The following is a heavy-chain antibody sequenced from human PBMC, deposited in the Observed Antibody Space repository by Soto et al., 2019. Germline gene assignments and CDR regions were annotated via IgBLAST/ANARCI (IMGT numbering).Heavy chain of an antibody. D-gene: IGHD4-17*01. Sequence: PGGSLRLSCAASGFTFSDHYMDWVRQAPGKGLEWVGRTRNKANSYTTEYAASVKGRFTISRDDSKNSLYLQMNSLKTEDTAVYYCARRSYGDYVDYWGQGTLVTV. CDR3: ARRSYGDYVDY. J-gene: IGHJ4*02. CDR2: TRNKANSYTT. V-gene: IGHV3-72*01. CDR1: GFTFSDHY.